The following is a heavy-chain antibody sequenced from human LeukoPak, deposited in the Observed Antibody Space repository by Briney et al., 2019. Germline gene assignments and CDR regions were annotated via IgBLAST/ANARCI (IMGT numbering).Heavy chain of an antibody. CDR2: IYYSGTT. V-gene: IGHV4-59*01. CDR1: GXSISSYY. J-gene: IGHJ3*02. CDR3: ARRRPAHDAFDI. D-gene: IGHD2-2*01. Sequence: NPSETLSLTCTVSGXSISSYYGSWIRQPPGKGLEWIGYIYYSGTTNYNPSLKSRVTISVDTSKNQFSLKLSSVTAADTAVYYCARRRPAHDAFDIWGQGTLVTVSS.